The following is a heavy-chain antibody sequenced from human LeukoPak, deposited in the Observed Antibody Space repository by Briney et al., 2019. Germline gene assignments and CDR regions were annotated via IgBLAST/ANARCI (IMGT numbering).Heavy chain of an antibody. Sequence: GGSLRLSCAASGFTFSSYSMNWVRQAPGKGLEWVSSISSSSSYIYYADSVKGRFTISRDNAKNSLYLQINSLRAEDTAVYYCARDHDILTGYSPFLYWGQGTLVTVSS. D-gene: IGHD3-9*01. J-gene: IGHJ4*02. CDR1: GFTFSSYS. CDR2: ISSSSSYI. V-gene: IGHV3-21*01. CDR3: ARDHDILTGYSPFLY.